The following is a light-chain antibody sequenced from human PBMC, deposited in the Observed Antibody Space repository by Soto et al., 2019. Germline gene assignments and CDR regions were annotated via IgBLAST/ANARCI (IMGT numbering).Light chain of an antibody. V-gene: IGLV2-14*01. CDR1: SSDIGGYDY. CDR3: SSYTSRSIVV. CDR2: EVI. J-gene: IGLJ2*01. Sequence: QSALTQPASVSGSPGQSITISCTGTSSDIGGYDYVSWYRQHPGKAPKLLIYEVIHQPSGVSNRFSGSKSGNTASLTISGLQADDEADYYCSSYTSRSIVVFGGGTQLTVL.